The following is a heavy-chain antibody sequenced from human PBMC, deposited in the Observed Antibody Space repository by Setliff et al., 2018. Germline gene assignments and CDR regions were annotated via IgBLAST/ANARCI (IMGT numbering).Heavy chain of an antibody. CDR2: IYYSGTT. V-gene: IGHV4-59*11. Sequence: SETLSLTCTVSAGSISTHYWTWIRQSPGKGLEWIGYIYYSGTTNYNPSLKSRVIISVDTSKTQFSLRLSSVTAADTAVYFCARGCSSGSCYPHDVFAIWGQGTMVTVSS. CDR3: ARGCSSGSCYPHDVFAI. J-gene: IGHJ3*02. D-gene: IGHD2-15*01. CDR1: AGSISTHY.